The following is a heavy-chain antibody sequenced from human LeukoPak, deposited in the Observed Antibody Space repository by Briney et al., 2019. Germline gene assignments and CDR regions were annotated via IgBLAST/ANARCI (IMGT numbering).Heavy chain of an antibody. J-gene: IGHJ5*02. CDR2: ISGSSSYI. CDR3: AKDKYSSSWYNWFDP. D-gene: IGHD6-13*01. V-gene: IGHV3-21*01. Sequence: GGSLRLSCAASGFTFSTYTMNWVRQTPGKGLEWVSSISGSSSYIYYADSVKGRFTISRDNAKNSLYLQMNSLRADDTAVYYCAKDKYSSSWYNWFDPWGQGTLVTVSS. CDR1: GFTFSTYT.